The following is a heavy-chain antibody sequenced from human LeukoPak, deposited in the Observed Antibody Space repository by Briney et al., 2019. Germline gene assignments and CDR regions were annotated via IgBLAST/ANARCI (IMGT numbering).Heavy chain of an antibody. Sequence: SETLSLTCTVSGGSMSSYYWSWIRQPPGKGLEWIAYIYYSGSTNYNPSLKSXVTISVDTSKNQFSLKLSSVTAEDTAVYYWARSGYSGYESRFFRYWGQGTLVTVSS. V-gene: IGHV4-59*08. CDR2: IYYSGST. CDR3: ARSGYSGYESRFFRY. J-gene: IGHJ4*02. CDR1: GGSMSSYY. D-gene: IGHD5-12*01.